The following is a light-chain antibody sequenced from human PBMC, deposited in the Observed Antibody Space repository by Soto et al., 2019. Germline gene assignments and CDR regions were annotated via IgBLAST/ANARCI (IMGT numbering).Light chain of an antibody. CDR2: GNS. J-gene: IGLJ3*02. V-gene: IGLV1-40*01. Sequence: QSVLTQPHSVSGAPGQRVTIFCTGSSSNIGAGYDVHWYQQLPGTAPKLLIYGNSNRPSGVPDRFSGSKSGTSASLAITGLQAEDEADYYCQSYDSSLSGWVFGGGTKLTVL. CDR3: QSYDSSLSGWV. CDR1: SSNIGAGYD.